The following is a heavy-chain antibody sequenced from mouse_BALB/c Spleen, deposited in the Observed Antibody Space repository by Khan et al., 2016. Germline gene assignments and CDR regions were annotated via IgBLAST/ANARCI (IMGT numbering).Heavy chain of an antibody. CDR1: GYSITSGYY. CDR3: ARLRRVYAMDY. CDR2: ISYDGSN. J-gene: IGHJ4*01. V-gene: IGHV3-6*02. D-gene: IGHD2-12*01. Sequence: ESGPGLVKPSQSLSLTCSVTGYSITSGYYWNWIRQFPGNNLEWMGYISYDGSNNYHPSLKNRISIARDTSKNQFFLKLNSVTTEDTATYYCARLRRVYAMDYWGQGTSVTVSS.